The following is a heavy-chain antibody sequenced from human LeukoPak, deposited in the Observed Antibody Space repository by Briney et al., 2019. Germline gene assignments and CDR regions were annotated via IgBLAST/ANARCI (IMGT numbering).Heavy chain of an antibody. Sequence: GGSLRLSCAASGLTFTNYGMSWVRQAPGKGLEWVSGINAGGGSAYADSVKGRFTISRDNSKNTLYIQMNSLRAEDTALYYCAKAGHYYGSGSFTWGQGTLVTVSS. CDR1: GLTFTNYG. V-gene: IGHV3-23*01. J-gene: IGHJ5*02. CDR3: AKAGHYYGSGSFT. D-gene: IGHD3-10*01. CDR2: INAGGGSA.